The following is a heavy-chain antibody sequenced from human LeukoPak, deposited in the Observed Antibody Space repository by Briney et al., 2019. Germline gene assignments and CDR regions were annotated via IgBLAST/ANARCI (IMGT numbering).Heavy chain of an antibody. J-gene: IGHJ4*02. CDR1: RFTFSSYA. D-gene: IGHD3-3*01. CDR2: ISGSGGST. V-gene: IGHV3-23*01. Sequence: PGGSLRLSCAASRFTFSSYAMSWVRQAPGKGLEWVSAISGSGGSTYYADSVKGRFTISRDNSKNTLYLQMNSLRAEDTAVYYCAKDGITIFGVAYGLDYWGQGTLVTVSS. CDR3: AKDGITIFGVAYGLDY.